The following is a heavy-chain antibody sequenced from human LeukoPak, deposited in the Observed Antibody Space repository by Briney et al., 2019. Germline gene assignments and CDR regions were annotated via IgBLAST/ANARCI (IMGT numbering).Heavy chain of an antibody. D-gene: IGHD3-10*01. CDR1: GGSISSGGYY. CDR2: IYYSGST. Sequence: SETLSLTCTVSGGSISSGGYYWSWIRQHPGKGLEWTGYIYYSGSTYYNPSLKSRVTISVDTSKNQFSLKLSSVTAADTAVYYCARVGLWFGELSGYYYYGMDVWGQGTTVTVSS. V-gene: IGHV4-31*03. J-gene: IGHJ6*02. CDR3: ARVGLWFGELSGYYYYGMDV.